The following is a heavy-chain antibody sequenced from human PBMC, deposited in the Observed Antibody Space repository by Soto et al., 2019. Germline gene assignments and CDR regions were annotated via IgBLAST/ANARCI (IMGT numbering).Heavy chain of an antibody. CDR2: INHSGST. D-gene: IGHD2-15*01. CDR1: GGSFSGYY. V-gene: IGHV4-34*01. CDR3: ARERVVVVYYYYYYMXV. Sequence: SETLSLTCAVYGGSFSGYYWSWIRQPPRKGLEWIGEINHSGSTNYNPSLKSRVTISVDTSKNLFSLKLSSVTAADTAVYYCARERVVVVYYYYYYMXVWGKGTTVTVSS. J-gene: IGHJ6*03.